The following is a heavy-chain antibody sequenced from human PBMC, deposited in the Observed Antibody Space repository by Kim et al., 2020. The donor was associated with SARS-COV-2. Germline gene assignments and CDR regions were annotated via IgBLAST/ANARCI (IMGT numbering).Heavy chain of an antibody. V-gene: IGHV3-11*01. CDR2: ISKSGGDI. CDR1: GFTFSDYY. D-gene: IGHD1-26*01. J-gene: IGHJ4*02. CDR3: TRVRGSYAVDY. Sequence: GGSLRLSCAASGFTFSDYYMSWIRQAPGKGLEWISDISKSGGDIYYADSVKGRVTISRDNAKNSLYLQMNSLRVEDTAVYYCTRVRGSYAVDYWGQGTLVTVSS.